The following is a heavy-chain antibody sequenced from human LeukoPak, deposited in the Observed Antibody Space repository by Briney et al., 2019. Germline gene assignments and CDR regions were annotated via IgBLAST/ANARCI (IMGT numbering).Heavy chain of an antibody. CDR2: MNPNNGNT. CDR3: VRDGEGVAISVNYWFDP. V-gene: IGHV1-8*01. J-gene: IGHJ5*02. CDR1: GFRFTSYD. Sequence: ASVKVSCKASGFRFTSYDFNRVRQASGQGLEWMGWMNPNNGNTGYAQKFQGRVTMTRDTSTSTAYMELRDLRSEDTAVYYCVRDGEGVAISVNYWFDPWGQGTLVTVSS. D-gene: IGHD3-10*01.